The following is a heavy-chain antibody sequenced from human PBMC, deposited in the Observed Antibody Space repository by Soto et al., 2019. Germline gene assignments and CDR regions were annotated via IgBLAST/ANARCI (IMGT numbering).Heavy chain of an antibody. CDR2: IDPSDSYT. CDR1: GYSFTSYW. Sequence: PGESMKISCKGSGYSFTSYWSSWVRQMPGKGLEWMGRIDPSDSYTNYSPSFQGHVTISADKSISTAYLQWSSLKASDTAMYYCARHYNILTGYDYWGQGTLVTAPQ. CDR3: ARHYNILTGYDY. D-gene: IGHD3-9*01. J-gene: IGHJ4*02. V-gene: IGHV5-10-1*01.